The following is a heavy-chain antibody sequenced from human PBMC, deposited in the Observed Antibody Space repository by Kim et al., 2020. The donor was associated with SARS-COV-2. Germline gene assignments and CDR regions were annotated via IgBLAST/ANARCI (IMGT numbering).Heavy chain of an antibody. V-gene: IGHV1-69*02. CDR3: ASPYEQLDH. CDR2: IIPVLDVP. J-gene: IGHJ4*02. D-gene: IGHD3-3*01. Sequence: SVKVSCKPSGGSITTLTISWVRQAPGQGLEWMGRIIPVLDVPNYAQKFRGRITMSADKSTDTAYMELSSLTPEDTAIYYCASPYEQLDHWGQGTLVTVSS. CDR1: GGSITTLT.